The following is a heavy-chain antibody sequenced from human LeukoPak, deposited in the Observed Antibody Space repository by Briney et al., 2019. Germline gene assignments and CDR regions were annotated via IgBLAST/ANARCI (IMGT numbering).Heavy chain of an antibody. CDR2: IKQDGSEK. D-gene: IGHD5-24*01. Sequence: PGGSLRLSCAASGFSFSTYAMHWVRQAPGKGLEWVANIKQDGSEKYYVDSVKGRFTISRDNAKNSLYLQMNSLRTEDTAVYYCARGANYAFDIWGQGTMVTVSS. J-gene: IGHJ3*02. CDR1: GFSFSTYA. V-gene: IGHV3-7*01. CDR3: ARGANYAFDI.